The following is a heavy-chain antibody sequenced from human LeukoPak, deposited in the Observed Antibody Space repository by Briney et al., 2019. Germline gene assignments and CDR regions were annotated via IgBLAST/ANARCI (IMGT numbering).Heavy chain of an antibody. J-gene: IGHJ6*03. CDR3: AKDKYNFWSGSNYYYMDV. CDR2: INPSGGST. V-gene: IGHV1-46*01. CDR1: GYTFTSYY. D-gene: IGHD3-3*01. Sequence: ASVKVSCKASGYTFTSYYMHWVRQAPGQGLEWMGIINPSGGSTSYAQKFQGRVTMTRDTSTSTVYMELSSLRSEDTAVYYCAKDKYNFWSGSNYYYMDVWGKGTTVTVSS.